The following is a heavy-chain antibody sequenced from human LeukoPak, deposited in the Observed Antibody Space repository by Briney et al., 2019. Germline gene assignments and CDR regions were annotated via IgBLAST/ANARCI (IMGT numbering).Heavy chain of an antibody. J-gene: IGHJ4*02. V-gene: IGHV4-4*07. CDR1: GGSISTYY. Sequence: SETLSLTCTVSGGSISTYYWSWIRQPAGKGLVWIGRIHSSGTTHYNPSLRSRVTLSIDTSKNQFSLKLSSVTAADTAVYYCGRLNLPAVSGAFDYWGQGTLVTVSS. CDR3: GRLNLPAVSGAFDY. D-gene: IGHD2-2*01. CDR2: IHSSGTT.